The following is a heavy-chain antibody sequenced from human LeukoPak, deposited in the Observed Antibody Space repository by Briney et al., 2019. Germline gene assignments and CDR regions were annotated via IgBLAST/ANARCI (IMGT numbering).Heavy chain of an antibody. V-gene: IGHV3-30*18. CDR2: ISYDGSNK. J-gene: IGHJ4*02. D-gene: IGHD1-1*01. CDR3: PKPRDGWNDGHFDY. Sequence: GRSLRLSCAASGFTFSSYGMHWVRQAPGKGLEWVAVISYDGSNKYYADSVKGRFTISRDNSKNTLYLQMNSLRAEDTAVYYCPKPRDGWNDGHFDYWGQGTLVTVSS. CDR1: GFTFSSYG.